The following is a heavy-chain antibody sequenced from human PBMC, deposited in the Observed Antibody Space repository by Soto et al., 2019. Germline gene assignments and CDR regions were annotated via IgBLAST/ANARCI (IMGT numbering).Heavy chain of an antibody. CDR2: TYYRSKWYN. Sequence: SPTLSLPCAISGDSVSSNSAAWNWIRQSPSRGLEWLGRTYYRSKWYNDYAVSVKSRITINPDTSKNQFSLQLNSVTPEDTAVYYCARDLRIVGATQFDYWGQGTLVTVSS. CDR1: GDSVSSNSAA. CDR3: ARDLRIVGATQFDY. J-gene: IGHJ4*02. D-gene: IGHD1-26*01. V-gene: IGHV6-1*01.